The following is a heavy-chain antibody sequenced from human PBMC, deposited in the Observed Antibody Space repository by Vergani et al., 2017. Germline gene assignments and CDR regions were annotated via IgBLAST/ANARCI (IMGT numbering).Heavy chain of an antibody. CDR3: ARQEKTGYSSGWYYY. V-gene: IGHV5-10-1*01. CDR1: GYSFTSYW. Sequence: EVQLVQSGAEVKKPGESLRISCKGYGYSFTSYWISWVRQMPGKGLEWMGRIDPSGSYTNYSPSFQGHVTIQADKSISTAYLQWSSLKASDTAMYYCARQEKTGYSSGWYYYWGQGTLVTVSS. J-gene: IGHJ4*02. D-gene: IGHD6-19*01. CDR2: IDPSGSYT.